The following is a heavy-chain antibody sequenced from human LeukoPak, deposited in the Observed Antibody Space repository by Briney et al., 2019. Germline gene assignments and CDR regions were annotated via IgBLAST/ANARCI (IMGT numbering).Heavy chain of an antibody. CDR1: GGSISSGGYS. CDR2: IYHSGST. Sequence: SQTLSLTCAVSGGSISSGGYSWSWIRQPPGKGLEWIGYIYHSGSTYYNPSLKRRVTISVDSSKNQFSLKLSSVTAADTAVYYCARGYLDAFDIWGQGTMVTVSS. D-gene: IGHD1-26*01. CDR3: ARGYLDAFDI. V-gene: IGHV4-30-2*01. J-gene: IGHJ3*02.